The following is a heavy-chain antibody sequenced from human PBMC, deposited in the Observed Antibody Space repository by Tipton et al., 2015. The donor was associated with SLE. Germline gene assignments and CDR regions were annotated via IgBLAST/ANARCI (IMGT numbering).Heavy chain of an antibody. CDR3: ARENDNFWSGYDY. Sequence: QSGPEVKKPGASVKVSCRASGFTLTNYAIHWVRQDPGQRLEWVGWINTDNGNTKYSHRLQGRITIARDTSANTVYMELSSLRSEDTAVYYCARENDNFWSGYDYWGQGTLVTVSS. D-gene: IGHD3-3*01. CDR2: INTDNGNT. J-gene: IGHJ4*02. V-gene: IGHV1-3*04. CDR1: GFTLTNYA.